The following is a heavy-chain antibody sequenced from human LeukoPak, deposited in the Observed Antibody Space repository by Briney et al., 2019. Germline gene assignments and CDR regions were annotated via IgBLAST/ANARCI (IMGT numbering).Heavy chain of an antibody. Sequence: ASVKVSCKASGGTFSSYAISWVRQATGQGLEWMGWMNPNSGNTGYAQKFQGRVTMSRNTSISTAYMELSRLGSEDTAVYYCARGGLTQFYDSSGYWFFDLWGRGTLVTVSS. CDR2: MNPNSGNT. CDR3: ARGGLTQFYDSSGYWFFDL. V-gene: IGHV1-8*02. CDR1: GGTFSSYA. J-gene: IGHJ2*01. D-gene: IGHD3-22*01.